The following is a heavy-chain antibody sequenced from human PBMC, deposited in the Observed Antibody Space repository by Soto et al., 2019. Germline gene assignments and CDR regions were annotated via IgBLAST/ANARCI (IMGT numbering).Heavy chain of an antibody. D-gene: IGHD3-10*01. CDR1: GFTFSSYG. Sequence: GGSLRLSCAASGFTFSSYGMHWVRQAPGKGLEWVAVIWYDGSNKYYADSVKGRFTISRDNSKNTLYLQMNSLRAEDTAVYYCARDSPSWGSAFDIWGQGTMVTVSS. V-gene: IGHV3-33*01. CDR3: ARDSPSWGSAFDI. CDR2: IWYDGSNK. J-gene: IGHJ3*02.